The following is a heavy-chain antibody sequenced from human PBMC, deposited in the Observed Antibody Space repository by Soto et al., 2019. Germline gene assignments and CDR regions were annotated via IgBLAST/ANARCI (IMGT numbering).Heavy chain of an antibody. CDR1: GFTFSSDW. CDR3: ARDPDYYDSSGYYPEYFQH. CDR2: INTDGIDT. J-gene: IGHJ1*01. V-gene: IGHV3-74*01. D-gene: IGHD3-22*01. Sequence: GGSLRLSCASSGFTFSSDWMHWVRQAPGKGLVWVARINTDGIDTTYADSVKGRFTISRDNAKNTLYLQMNSLRDEDTAVYYCARDPDYYDSSGYYPEYFQHWGQGTLVTVSS.